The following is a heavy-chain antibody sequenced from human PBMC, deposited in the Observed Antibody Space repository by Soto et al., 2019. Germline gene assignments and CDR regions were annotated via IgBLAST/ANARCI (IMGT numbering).Heavy chain of an antibody. V-gene: IGHV3-48*02. Sequence: EVQLVESGGGLVQPGGSLRLSCTVSRFTFTTYTIHWVRQAPGKGLEWVSYISNSCNTRYYADSVKGRFTISRDYAKNSVNLQMNSLRDEDTAVYYCARAPEKYWGGGFDIWGQGTMVTVSS. CDR3: ARAPEKYWGGGFDI. D-gene: IGHD7-27*01. CDR2: ISNSCNTR. J-gene: IGHJ3*02. CDR1: RFTFTTYT.